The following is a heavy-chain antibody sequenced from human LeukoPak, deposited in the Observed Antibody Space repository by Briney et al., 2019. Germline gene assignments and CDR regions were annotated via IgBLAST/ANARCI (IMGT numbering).Heavy chain of an antibody. CDR2: IFPSGRT. CDR1: GGSISGFY. D-gene: IGHD6-13*01. V-gene: IGHV4-4*07. CDR3: ARGSWHGDFDY. J-gene: IGHJ4*02. Sequence: SETLSLTCTVSGGSISGFYWNWIRQPAGKGLEWIGRIFPSGRTDYSPSLKSRVTMSLDTSKNQFSLKLSSVTAADTAVYYCARGSWHGDFDYWGQGTLVTVSS.